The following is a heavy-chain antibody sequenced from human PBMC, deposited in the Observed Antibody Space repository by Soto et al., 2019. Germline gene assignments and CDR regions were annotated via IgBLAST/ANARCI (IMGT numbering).Heavy chain of an antibody. CDR2: IKSKTDGGTT. V-gene: IGHV3-15*01. J-gene: IGHJ6*03. D-gene: IGHD3-16*01. CDR1: GFTFSNAW. CDR3: TTVGATRRLGYYYYYMDV. Sequence: GGSLRLSCAASGFTFSNAWMSWVRQAPGKGLEWVGRIKSKTDGGTTDYAAPVKGRFTISRDDSKNTLYLQMNSLKTEDTAVYYCTTVGATRRLGYYYYYMDVWGKGTTVTVSS.